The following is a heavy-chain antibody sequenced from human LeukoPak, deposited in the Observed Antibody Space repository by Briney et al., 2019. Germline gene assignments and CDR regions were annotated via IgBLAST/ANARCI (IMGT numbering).Heavy chain of an antibody. J-gene: IGHJ4*02. D-gene: IGHD6-6*01. CDR2: INHSGST. Sequence: ASETLSLTCAVDGGSFSGYYWSWIRQPPGKGLEWVGEINHSGSTNYNPSFKSRVTISVDKSKNQSSLKWSSLHAADTAVFYCSRSCSIAARLFQAQYKCFGYWGQGTLVTVSS. V-gene: IGHV4-34*01. CDR3: SRSCSIAARLFQAQYKCFGY. CDR1: GGSFSGYY.